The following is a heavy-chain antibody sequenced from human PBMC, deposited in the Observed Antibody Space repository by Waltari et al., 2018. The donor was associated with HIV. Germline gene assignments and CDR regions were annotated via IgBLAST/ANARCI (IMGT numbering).Heavy chain of an antibody. V-gene: IGHV4-30-2*06. CDR3: GRLGFRSGHDP. J-gene: IGHJ5*02. D-gene: IGHD1-26*01. Sequence: SGLVKPSQTLSLTCIVSGGSVISNGYSWSWIRQSAGKGLEWIGYVHHTGGTFYRSSLRSRVTISIDTTKNEFSLKLTSVTAADTAVYFCGRLGFRSGHDPWGQGTLVIVSS. CDR1: GGSVISNGYS. CDR2: VHHTGGT.